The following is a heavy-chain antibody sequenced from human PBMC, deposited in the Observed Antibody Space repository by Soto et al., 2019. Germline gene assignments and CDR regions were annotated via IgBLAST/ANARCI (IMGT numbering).Heavy chain of an antibody. CDR3: ARVVAPAGKPRTYYYYGMDV. CDR1: GFTFSSYW. Sequence: GGSLRLSCAASGFTFSSYWMSWVRQAPGKGREWVANIKQDGSEKYYVDSVKGRFTISRDNAPNSLYLQMNSLRAEDTAVYYCARVVAPAGKPRTYYYYGMDVWGQGTTVTVSS. J-gene: IGHJ6*02. D-gene: IGHD6-13*01. CDR2: IKQDGSEK. V-gene: IGHV3-7*03.